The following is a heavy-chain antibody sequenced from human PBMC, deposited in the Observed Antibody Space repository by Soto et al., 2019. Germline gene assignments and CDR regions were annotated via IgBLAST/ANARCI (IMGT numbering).Heavy chain of an antibody. D-gene: IGHD6-13*01. CDR1: GYTFTSYG. J-gene: IGHJ4*02. CDR3: ARGRGAAAAEFDY. V-gene: IGHV1-8*01. CDR2: MNPNGGNT. Sequence: ASVKVSCKASGYTFTSYGINWVRQATGQGLEWMGWMNPNGGNTGYAQKFQGRVTMTRNTSISTAYMELSSLRSEDTAVYYCARGRGAAAAEFDYWGQGTLVTVSS.